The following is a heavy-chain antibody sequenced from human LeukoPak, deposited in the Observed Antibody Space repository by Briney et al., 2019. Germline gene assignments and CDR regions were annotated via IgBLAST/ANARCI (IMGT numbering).Heavy chain of an antibody. Sequence: ASVKVSCKASGYTFTSYGISWVRQAPGQGLEWMGFTSADNGHTNYVRKFQGRVTMTTDTSTNTAYMELRSLRFDDTAMYYCARDYFSDYVFDFWGQGTLITVSS. CDR1: GYTFTSYG. CDR3: ARDYFSDYVFDF. CDR2: TSADNGHT. J-gene: IGHJ4*02. V-gene: IGHV1-18*01. D-gene: IGHD3-10*02.